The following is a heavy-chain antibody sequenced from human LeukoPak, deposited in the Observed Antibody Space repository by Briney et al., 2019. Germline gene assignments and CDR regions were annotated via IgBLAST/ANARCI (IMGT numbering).Heavy chain of an antibody. CDR3: ARRINTNYYYGSGSYGDWFDP. V-gene: IGHV4-59*08. D-gene: IGHD3-10*01. CDR1: GGSISSYY. CDR2: IYYSGST. Sequence: SETLSLTCTVSGGSISSYYWSWIRQPPWKGLDGIGYIYYSGSTNYNPSLKSRVTISVDTSKNQFSLKLSSVTAADTAVYYCARRINTNYYYGSGSYGDWFDPWGQGTLVTVSS. J-gene: IGHJ5*02.